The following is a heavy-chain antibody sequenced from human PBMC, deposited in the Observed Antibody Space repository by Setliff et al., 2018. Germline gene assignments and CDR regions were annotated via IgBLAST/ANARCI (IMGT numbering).Heavy chain of an antibody. J-gene: IGHJ5*02. V-gene: IGHV1-8*01. CDR3: VRGGSGAFDP. CDR2: MSPGSGYT. D-gene: IGHD2-15*01. CDR1: GYTFTTLD. Sequence: ASVKVSCKASGYTFTTLDINWVRQTGGQGLEWMGWMSPGSGYTGYAQKFQDRVIMTRDTSISTAYMELTSLTSEDTALYYCVRGGSGAFDPWGQGTLVTVSS.